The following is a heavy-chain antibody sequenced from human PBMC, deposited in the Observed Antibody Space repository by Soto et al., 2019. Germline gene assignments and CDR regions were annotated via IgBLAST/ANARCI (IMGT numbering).Heavy chain of an antibody. CDR1: GGSFSGYY. V-gene: IGHV4-34*01. CDR2: INHSGST. J-gene: IGHJ4*02. D-gene: IGHD3-22*01. Sequence: SETLSLTCAVYGGSFSGYYWSWIRQPPGKGLEWIGEINHSGSTNYNPSLKSRVTISVDTSKNKFSLQLSSVTAADTAVYYCARRYYCDSSGDYFFDYWGQGTLFTVSS. CDR3: ARRYYCDSSGDYFFDY.